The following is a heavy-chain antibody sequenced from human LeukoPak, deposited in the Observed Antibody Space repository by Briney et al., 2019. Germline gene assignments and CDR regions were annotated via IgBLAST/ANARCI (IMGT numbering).Heavy chain of an antibody. V-gene: IGHV1-46*02. J-gene: IGHJ4*02. D-gene: IGHD3-22*01. CDR1: GGTFNSSY. CDR3: ARAYYESSAYRHAVYFDY. Sequence: ASVKVSCKASGGTFNSSYMRWVRQAPGQGLEWMGIINPSDDSTRYAQKFQGRVTMTKDTSTNTVYMHLSSLSSDDTAVYYCARAYYESSAYRHAVYFDYWGQGTLVTVSS. CDR2: INPSDDST.